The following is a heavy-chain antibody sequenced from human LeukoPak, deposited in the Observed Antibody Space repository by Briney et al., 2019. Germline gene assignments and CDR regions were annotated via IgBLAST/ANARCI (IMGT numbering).Heavy chain of an antibody. Sequence: GGSLRLSCAASGFTFSSYAMSWVRQAPGKGLEWVSAISGGGGSTYYADSVKGRFTISRDNSKNTLYLQMNSLRAEGTAVYYCARATSGSFDYWGQGTLVTVSS. CDR1: GFTFSSYA. CDR3: ARATSGSFDY. D-gene: IGHD1-26*01. CDR2: ISGGGGST. J-gene: IGHJ4*02. V-gene: IGHV3-23*01.